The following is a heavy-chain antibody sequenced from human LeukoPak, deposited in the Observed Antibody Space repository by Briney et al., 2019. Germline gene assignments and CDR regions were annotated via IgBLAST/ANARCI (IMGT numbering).Heavy chain of an antibody. CDR3: ARVGWNGYPEARTYYFDY. D-gene: IGHD1-1*01. CDR2: IIPSFGTA. Sequence: SVKVSCKASGGTFSSYAISWVRQAPGQGLEWMGGIIPSFGTANYAQKFQGRVTITADKSTSTAYMELSSLRSEDTAVYYCARVGWNGYPEARTYYFDYWGQGTLVTVSS. CDR1: GGTFSSYA. J-gene: IGHJ4*02. V-gene: IGHV1-69*06.